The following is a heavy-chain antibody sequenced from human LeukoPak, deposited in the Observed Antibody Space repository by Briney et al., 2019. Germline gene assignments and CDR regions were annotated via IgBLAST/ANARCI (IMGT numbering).Heavy chain of an antibody. CDR2: IYYSGST. CDR3: ARVQWYYYDSSGYHVIDY. D-gene: IGHD3-22*01. J-gene: IGHJ4*02. V-gene: IGHV4-59*12. Sequence: SETLSLTCTVSGGSISSYYWSWIRQPPGKGLEWIGYIYYSGSTNYNPSLKGRVTISVDTSKNQFSLKLSSVTAADTAVYYCARVQWYYYDSSGYHVIDYWGQGTLVTVSS. CDR1: GGSISSYY.